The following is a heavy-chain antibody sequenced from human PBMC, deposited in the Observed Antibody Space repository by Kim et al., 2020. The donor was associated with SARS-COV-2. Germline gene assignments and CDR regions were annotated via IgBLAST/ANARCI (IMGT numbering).Heavy chain of an antibody. CDR3: ARCVRTISNYDY. Sequence: ASVKVSCKASGYTFTSYDLNWVRQATGQGLEWMGWMNPNIGNAGYAQKCQDRVTMTMDPSITTAYMELSSLRSEDTAVYYCARCVRTISNYDYWGQGTLVTVSS. CDR2: MNPNIGNA. J-gene: IGHJ4*02. V-gene: IGHV1-8*01. CDR1: GYTFTSYD. D-gene: IGHD3-9*01.